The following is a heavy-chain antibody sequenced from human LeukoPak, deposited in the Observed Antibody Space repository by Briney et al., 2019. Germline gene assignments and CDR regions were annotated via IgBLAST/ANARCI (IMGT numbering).Heavy chain of an antibody. V-gene: IGHV4-34*01. D-gene: IGHD2-2*02. Sequence: SETLSLTCAVYGGSFSGYYWSWIRQPPGKGLEWIGEINHSGSTNYNPSLKSRVTISVDTSKNQFSLKLSFVTAADTAVYYCARGVGGYCSSTSCYMPDFDYWGQGTLVTVSS. J-gene: IGHJ4*02. CDR3: ARGVGGYCSSTSCYMPDFDY. CDR1: GGSFSGYY. CDR2: INHSGST.